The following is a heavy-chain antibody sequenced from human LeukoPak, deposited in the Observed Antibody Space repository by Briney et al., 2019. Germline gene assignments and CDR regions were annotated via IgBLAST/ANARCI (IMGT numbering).Heavy chain of an antibody. CDR3: ASGYCSGGSCYSVCFQH. CDR1: GLTVSSNH. J-gene: IGHJ1*01. Sequence: GGSLRLSCAASGLTVSSNHMSWVRQAPGKGLECVSVIYSGGSTYYADSVKGRFTISRDNSKNTLYLQMNSLRAEDTAVYYCASGYCSGGSCYSVCFQHWGQGTLVTVSS. CDR2: IYSGGST. V-gene: IGHV3-53*01. D-gene: IGHD2-15*01.